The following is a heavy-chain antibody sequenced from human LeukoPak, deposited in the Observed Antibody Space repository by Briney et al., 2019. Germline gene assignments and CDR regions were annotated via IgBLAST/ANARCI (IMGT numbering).Heavy chain of an antibody. V-gene: IGHV4-59*01. CDR2: IYYSGST. CDR1: GGSIRSYY. CDR3: ARVTTYYYDSSGYWGGGYYYYYMDV. D-gene: IGHD3-22*01. Sequence: SETLSLTCTVSGGSIRSYYWSWIRQPPGKGLEWIAYIYYSGSTNYNPSLKSRVTISVDTSKNQFSLKLSSVTAADTAVYYCARVTTYYYDSSGYWGGGYYYYYMDVWGKGTTVTISS. J-gene: IGHJ6*03.